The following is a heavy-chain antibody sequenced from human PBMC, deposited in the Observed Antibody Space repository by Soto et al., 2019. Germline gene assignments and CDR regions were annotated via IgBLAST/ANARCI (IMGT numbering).Heavy chain of an antibody. CDR3: ARGKDFWSGYYTGSFDS. J-gene: IGHJ4*02. CDR2: IIYSWST. Sequence: QVQLQESGPGLVKPSQTLSLTCTVSGGSISTGGYYWNWIRQHPGKGLEWIGYIIYSWSTYYNPSLKSRVTISEDTSKNQFSLKLSSVTAADTAVYYCARGKDFWSGYYTGSFDSWGQGTLVTVSS. D-gene: IGHD3-3*01. CDR1: GGSISTGGYY. V-gene: IGHV4-31*03.